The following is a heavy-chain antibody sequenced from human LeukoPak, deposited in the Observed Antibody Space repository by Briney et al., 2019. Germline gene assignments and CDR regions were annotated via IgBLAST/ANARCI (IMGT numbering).Heavy chain of an antibody. D-gene: IGHD6-13*01. V-gene: IGHV3-7*01. CDR1: GLTFSSYW. Sequence: GGSLRLSCAASGLTFSSYWMSWVRQPPGKGPEWVANIKPDGSGKYYVDSVKGRFTISRDNAENSLFLHMNSLRAEDTAVYYCARCAVAAAGDYWGRGTLVTVSS. J-gene: IGHJ4*02. CDR3: ARCAVAAAGDY. CDR2: IKPDGSGK.